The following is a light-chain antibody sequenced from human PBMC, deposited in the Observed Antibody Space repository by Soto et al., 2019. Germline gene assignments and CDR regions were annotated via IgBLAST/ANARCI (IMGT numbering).Light chain of an antibody. J-gene: IGLJ1*01. CDR1: SSDVGGYDY. CDR3: SSYTGSSTFV. CDR2: DVN. V-gene: IGLV2-14*01. Sequence: QSVLTQPASVSGSPGRWVTISCTGTSSDVGGYDYVSWYQQLPGKAPKLLIYDVNNRPSGVSHRFSGSKSGNTASLTISGLQAEDEADYYCSSYTGSSTFVFGTGTKVTVL.